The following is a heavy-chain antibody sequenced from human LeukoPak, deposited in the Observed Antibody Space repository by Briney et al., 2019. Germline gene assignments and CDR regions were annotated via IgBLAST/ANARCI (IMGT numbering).Heavy chain of an antibody. CDR2: IHYDGTIT. CDR1: GFTFSAYG. V-gene: IGHV3-30*02. CDR3: AKDYWYDFWSGYFPDY. D-gene: IGHD3-3*01. J-gene: IGHJ4*02. Sequence: GGSLRLSCAASGFTFSAYGMHRVRQAPGKGLEWVAFIHYDGTITYYADSVKGRFTISRDSSKNTLFLQMNSLGAEGTAVYYCAKDYWYDFWSGYFPDYWGQGTLVTVSS.